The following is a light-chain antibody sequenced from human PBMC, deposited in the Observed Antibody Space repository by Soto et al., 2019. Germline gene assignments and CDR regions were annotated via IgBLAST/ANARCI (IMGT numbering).Light chain of an antibody. CDR1: QSISSW. Sequence: DIKMTQSPATLSASVGDRATITCRASQSISSWLAWYQQKPGKAPKLLIYDASSLESGVPSRFSGSGSGTEFTLTISSLQPDDFATYYCQQYNSYLWTFGQGTKVDI. V-gene: IGKV1-5*01. CDR3: QQYNSYLWT. J-gene: IGKJ1*01. CDR2: DAS.